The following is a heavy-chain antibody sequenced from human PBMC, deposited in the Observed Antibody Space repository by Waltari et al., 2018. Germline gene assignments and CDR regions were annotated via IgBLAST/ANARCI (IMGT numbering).Heavy chain of an antibody. CDR2: IYAGGNT. Sequence: EVQLVESGGGLIQPGGSLRLSCAASGFAVSYTSMSWVRQVPGKGLEWVSVIYAGGNTFYTDSVKGRFTISRDNSKNTLFLQMDSLSADDTAIYYCARAGLGSPLQWLQLFDFWGQGIPVTVSS. V-gene: IGHV3-53*01. CDR3: ARAGLGSPLQWLQLFDF. J-gene: IGHJ4*01. D-gene: IGHD6-19*01. CDR1: GFAVSYTS.